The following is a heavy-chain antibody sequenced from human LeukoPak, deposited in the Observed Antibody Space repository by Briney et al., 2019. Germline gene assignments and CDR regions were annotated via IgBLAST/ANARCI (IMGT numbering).Heavy chain of an antibody. CDR3: ARGAYYYDSSGSFDY. Sequence: GASVKVSCKASGYTFTGYYMHWVRQAPGQGLEWMGWINPNSGGTNYAQKFQGRVTMTRDTSISTAYMEPSRLRSDDTAVYYCARGAYYYDSSGSFDYWGQGTLVTVSS. V-gene: IGHV1-2*02. J-gene: IGHJ4*02. CDR1: GYTFTGYY. D-gene: IGHD3-22*01. CDR2: INPNSGGT.